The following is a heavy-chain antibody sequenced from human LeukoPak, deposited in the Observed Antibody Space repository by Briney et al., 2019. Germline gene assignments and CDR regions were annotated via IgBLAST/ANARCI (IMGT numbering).Heavy chain of an antibody. J-gene: IGHJ4*02. D-gene: IGHD1-1*01. CDR1: GFTFASYS. CDR2: ISGDSTYI. CDR3: ARVSGRLERQSDLDY. V-gene: IGHV3-21*01. Sequence: PGGSLRLSCAASGFTFASYSMNWVRQAPGKGLEWVSAISGDSTYIYNAGSVKGRFTISRDNAQASLYLQMISLRADDTAVYYCARVSGRLERQSDLDYWGQGTLVIVSS.